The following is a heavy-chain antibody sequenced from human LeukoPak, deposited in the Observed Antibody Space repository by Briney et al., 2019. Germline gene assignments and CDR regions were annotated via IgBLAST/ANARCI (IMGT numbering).Heavy chain of an antibody. CDR1: GGTFSSYA. Sequence: ASVTVSCKASGGTFSSYAISWVRQAPGQGLEWMGGIIPIFGTANYAQKFQGRVTITTDESTSTAYMELSSLRSEDTAVYYCARDRYYYDSSGHYSGAFDIWGQGTMVTVSS. J-gene: IGHJ3*02. CDR2: IIPIFGTA. D-gene: IGHD3-22*01. CDR3: ARDRYYYDSSGHYSGAFDI. V-gene: IGHV1-69*05.